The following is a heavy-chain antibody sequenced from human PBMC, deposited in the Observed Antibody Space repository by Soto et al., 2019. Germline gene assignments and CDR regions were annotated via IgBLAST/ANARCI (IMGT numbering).Heavy chain of an antibody. D-gene: IGHD1-20*01. Sequence: GGSLRLSCAASGFTFSSYWMHWVRQAPGKGLVWVSRINSDGSSTSYADSVKGRFTISRDNAKNTLYLQMNNLRAEDTAVYYCARGISHSNYYYYYGMDVWGQGTTVTVSS. CDR2: INSDGSST. CDR1: GFTFSSYW. J-gene: IGHJ6*02. CDR3: ARGISHSNYYYYYGMDV. V-gene: IGHV3-74*01.